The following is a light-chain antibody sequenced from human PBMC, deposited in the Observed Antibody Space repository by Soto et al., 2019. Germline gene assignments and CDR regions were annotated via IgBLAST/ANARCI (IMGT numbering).Light chain of an antibody. CDR3: CFFTGTASQYV. V-gene: IGLV2-14*01. CDR1: NSDVGSSVY. Sequence: QSVRTQPASVSGSPGQSISFSCAGSNSDVGSSVYVFWYRQHPGKAPQLIIYEVNKRPSGVSNRFSGTKSGNTASLTISGLQPDDEADYYCCFFTGTASQYVFGPGTKVTVL. CDR2: EVN. J-gene: IGLJ1*01.